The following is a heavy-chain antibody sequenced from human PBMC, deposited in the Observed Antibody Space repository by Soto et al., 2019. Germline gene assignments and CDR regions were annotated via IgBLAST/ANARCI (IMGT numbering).Heavy chain of an antibody. CDR3: ATYQLPYRYFDY. Sequence: EVQLLESGGGLVQPGGSLRLSCAASGFTFSSYALSWVRQAPGKGLEWVSTISGSGGGTHYADSVKGRFTISRDNSKNTLYLQMTSLRAEDTAVYYCATYQLPYRYFDYWCQGALVTVSS. CDR1: GFTFSSYA. CDR2: ISGSGGGT. V-gene: IGHV3-23*01. D-gene: IGHD2-2*01. J-gene: IGHJ4*02.